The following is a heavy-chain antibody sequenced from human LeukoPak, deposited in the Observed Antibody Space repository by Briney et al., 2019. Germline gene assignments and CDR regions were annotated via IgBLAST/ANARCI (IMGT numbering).Heavy chain of an antibody. CDR2: IDISGGST. CDR1: GFTFSSYA. V-gene: IGHV3-23*01. D-gene: IGHD2-15*01. CDR3: AREYSGSFDY. J-gene: IGHJ4*02. Sequence: GGSLRLSCAASGFTFSSYAMSWVRQAPGKGLEWVSTIDISGGSTYYADSVKGRFTISRDNSKNTLYLQMNSLRAEDTAVYYCAREYSGSFDYWGQGTLVTVSS.